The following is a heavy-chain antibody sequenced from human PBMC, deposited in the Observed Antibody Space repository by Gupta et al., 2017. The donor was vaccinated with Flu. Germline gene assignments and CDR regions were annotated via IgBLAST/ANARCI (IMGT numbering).Heavy chain of an antibody. CDR1: GGSITGDTYY. Sequence: QLQLQESGPGLVKPSETLSLTCTVSGGSITGDTYYWGWIRQPPGKGMEWIGSIHYSGNPYYNPSLNSRVTISVDASKNQFSLKLNSVTAAGTAVYYSARQSGYGLKNSPNWCGPWGQGTLVTVSS. CDR3: ARQSGYGLKNSPNWCGP. V-gene: IGHV4-39*01. J-gene: IGHJ5*02. CDR2: IHYSGNP. D-gene: IGHD5-18*01.